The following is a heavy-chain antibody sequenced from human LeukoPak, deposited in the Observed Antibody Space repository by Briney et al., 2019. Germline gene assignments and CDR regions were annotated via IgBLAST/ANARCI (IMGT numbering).Heavy chain of an antibody. Sequence: ASVKVSCKASGYTFTKYGISWVRQAPGQGLEWMGWISDDNGNTNYAQKFQGRVTMTTDTSTSTVYMELRSLTSDDTAVYYCARVPSGGPFDYWGQGTLVTVSS. CDR1: GYTFTKYG. D-gene: IGHD2-15*01. V-gene: IGHV1-18*01. CDR2: ISDDNGNT. J-gene: IGHJ4*02. CDR3: ARVPSGGPFDY.